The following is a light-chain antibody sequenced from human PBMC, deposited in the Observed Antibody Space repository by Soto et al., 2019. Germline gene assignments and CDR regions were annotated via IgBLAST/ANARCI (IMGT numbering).Light chain of an antibody. CDR3: QQYHNWVT. CDR1: QSVSTN. J-gene: IGKJ4*01. CDR2: GAS. Sequence: EIVMTQSPGTLSVSPGERATLSCGASQSVSTNLAWYQQKPGQAPRLLIYGASTRDTGIPARFSGSGSGTDFTLTISSLQSEDFAVYYCQQYHNWVTFGGGTKVEIK. V-gene: IGKV3D-15*01.